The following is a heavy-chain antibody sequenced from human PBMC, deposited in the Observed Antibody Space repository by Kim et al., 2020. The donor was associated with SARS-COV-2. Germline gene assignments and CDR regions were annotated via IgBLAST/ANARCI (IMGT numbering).Heavy chain of an antibody. CDR2: IYYIGTT. V-gene: IGHV4-59*08. D-gene: IGHD3-10*01. J-gene: IGHJ3*02. CDR3: GRWRGTKDYYTAMPFDI. Sequence: SETLSLICTVSGDSINNYYWGWIRQPPGKGLEWIGQIYYIGTTNYNPSLKSRVSILIDTSKTQFSLRLSSVTAADTAVYFCGRWRGTKDYYTAMPFDIWG. CDR1: GDSINNYY.